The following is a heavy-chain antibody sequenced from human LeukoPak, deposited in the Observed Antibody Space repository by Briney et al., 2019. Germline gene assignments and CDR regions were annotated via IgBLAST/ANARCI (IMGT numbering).Heavy chain of an antibody. CDR3: AKDRVSPGFNRFDP. Sequence: RPGGSLRLSCAASGVIISSYAMSWVRQAPGKGLEWVSAINGRGDNTYYADFVKGRFTISRDNSKSTVYLQMNSLRTEDTAVYYCAKDRVSPGFNRFDPWGQGTLVTVSS. J-gene: IGHJ5*02. V-gene: IGHV3-23*01. D-gene: IGHD2/OR15-2a*01. CDR2: INGRGDNT. CDR1: GVIISSYA.